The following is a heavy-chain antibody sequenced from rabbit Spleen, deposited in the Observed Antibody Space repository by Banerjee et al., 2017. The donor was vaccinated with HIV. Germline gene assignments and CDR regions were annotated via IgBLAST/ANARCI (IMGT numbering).Heavy chain of an antibody. CDR1: GFSFNSGYD. Sequence: QSLEESGGDLVKPGASLTLTCKASGFSFNSGYDMCWVRQAPGKGLKWIACIYAGSSGSTYSATWAKGRFTISKTSSTTVTLQMTSLTAADTATYFCARDVGTSFSTYGMDLWGPGTLVTVS. CDR2: IYAGSSGST. V-gene: IGHV1S40*01. D-gene: IGHD8-1*01. CDR3: ARDVGTSFSTYGMDL. J-gene: IGHJ6*01.